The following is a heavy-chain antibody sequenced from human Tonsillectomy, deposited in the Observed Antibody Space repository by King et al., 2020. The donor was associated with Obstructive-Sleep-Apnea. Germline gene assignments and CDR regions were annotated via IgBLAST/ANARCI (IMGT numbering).Heavy chain of an antibody. V-gene: IGHV4-59*01. D-gene: IGHD6-13*01. CDR1: GGSINSYY. Sequence: VQLQESGPGLVKPSETLSLTCSVSGGSINSYYWTWIRQPPGKGLEWIGYIHYSGSTHYNPSLQSRVTISIDTSQSQFSLQVSSVTTADTAVYYCARMAATFDYWGQGTLVTVSS. CDR2: IHYSGST. CDR3: ARMAATFDY. J-gene: IGHJ4*02.